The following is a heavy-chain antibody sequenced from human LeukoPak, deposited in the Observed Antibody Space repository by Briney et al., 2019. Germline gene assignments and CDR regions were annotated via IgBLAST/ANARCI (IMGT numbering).Heavy chain of an antibody. CDR2: ISSSSYI. V-gene: IGHV3-21*01. J-gene: IGHJ4*02. CDR3: ARDLDGSGSYLDY. CDR1: GFTFSSYS. D-gene: IGHD3-10*01. Sequence: PGGSLRLFCAASGFTFSSYSMNWVRQAPGKGLEWVSSISSSSYIYYADSVKGRFTISRDNAKNSLYLQMNSLRAEDTAVYYCARDLDGSGSYLDYWGQGTLVTVSS.